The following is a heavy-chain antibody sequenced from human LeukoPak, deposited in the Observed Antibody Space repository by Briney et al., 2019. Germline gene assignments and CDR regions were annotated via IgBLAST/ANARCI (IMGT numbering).Heavy chain of an antibody. D-gene: IGHD1-1*01. CDR2: IGASGSNI. J-gene: IGHJ4*02. V-gene: IGHV3-23*01. CDR1: GFTFSSCA. Sequence: GGSLRLSCAASGFTFSSCAMSWVRQAPGKGLEWVSVIGASGSNIYFADSVKGRFTISRDNSKNTLSLQMNSLRADDTAVYYCAKGARSVGTTRYFDYWGQGALVTVSS. CDR3: AKGARSVGTTRYFDY.